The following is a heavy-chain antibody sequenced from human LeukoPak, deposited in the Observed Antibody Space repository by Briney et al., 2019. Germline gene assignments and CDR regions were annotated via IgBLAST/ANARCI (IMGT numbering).Heavy chain of an antibody. CDR1: GGSISSYY. CDR3: ARQNSGYDFDYFDY. Sequence: SETLSLTCTVSGGSISSYYWSWIRQPPGKGLEWIGYIYTSGSTNYNPSLKSRVTISVDTSKSQFSLKLSSVTAADTAAYYCARQNSGYDFDYFDYWGQGTLVTVSS. J-gene: IGHJ4*02. V-gene: IGHV4-4*09. D-gene: IGHD5-12*01. CDR2: IYTSGST.